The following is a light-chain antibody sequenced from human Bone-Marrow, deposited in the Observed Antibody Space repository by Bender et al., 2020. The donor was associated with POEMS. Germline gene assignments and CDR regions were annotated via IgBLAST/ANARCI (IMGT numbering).Light chain of an antibody. Sequence: SYELTQPPSVSVSPGQTARITCSSDVLPKQYVYWYQQKPGRAPVMVMYKDNERPSWIPERFSGSTSGTTATLTISGVQAEDEADYYCQSADISGVRVFGAGTWVAVL. V-gene: IGLV3-25*03. J-gene: IGLJ1*01. CDR2: KDN. CDR3: QSADISGVRV. CDR1: VLPKQY.